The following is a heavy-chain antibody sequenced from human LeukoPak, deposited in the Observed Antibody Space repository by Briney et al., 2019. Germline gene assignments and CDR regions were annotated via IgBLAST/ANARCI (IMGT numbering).Heavy chain of an antibody. V-gene: IGHV7-4-1*02. CDR2: INTNTGNP. J-gene: IGHJ4*02. D-gene: IGHD5-18*01. CDR1: GYTFTCYA. Sequence: ASVKVSCKASGYTFTCYAMNWVRQAPGQGLEWMGWINTNTGNPTYAQGFTGRFVFSLDTSVSTAYLQISSLKAENTAVYYCARVLRIRSYGYVGESDYWGQGTLVTVSS. CDR3: ARVLRIRSYGYVGESDY.